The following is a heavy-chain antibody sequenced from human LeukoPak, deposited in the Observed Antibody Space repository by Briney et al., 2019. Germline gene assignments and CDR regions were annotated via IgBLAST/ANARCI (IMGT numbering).Heavy chain of an antibody. CDR1: GGSISSSSYY. CDR2: IYYSGST. D-gene: IGHD4-23*01. Sequence: PSETLSLTCTVSGGSISSSSYYWSWNRQPPGKGLEWIGFIYYSGSTNHNPSLKSRVTISVDTSKNQFSLKLSSVTAADTAVYYCARPSLDYGGIDAFDFWGQGTLVTVSS. V-gene: IGHV4-61*05. CDR3: ARPSLDYGGIDAFDF. J-gene: IGHJ3*01.